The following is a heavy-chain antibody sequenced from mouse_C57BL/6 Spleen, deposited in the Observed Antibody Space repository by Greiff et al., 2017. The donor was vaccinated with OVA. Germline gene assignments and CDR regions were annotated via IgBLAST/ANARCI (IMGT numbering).Heavy chain of an antibody. J-gene: IGHJ3*01. CDR3: ARAHYYGSAWFAY. Sequence: VQLQQPGAELVKPGASVKMSCKASGYTFTSYWITWVKQRPGQGLEWIGDIYPGSGSTNYNEKFKSKATLTVDTSSSTAYMQLSSLTSEDSAVYYCARAHYYGSAWFAYWGQGTLGTVSA. V-gene: IGHV1-55*01. CDR1: GYTFTSYW. D-gene: IGHD1-1*01. CDR2: IYPGSGST.